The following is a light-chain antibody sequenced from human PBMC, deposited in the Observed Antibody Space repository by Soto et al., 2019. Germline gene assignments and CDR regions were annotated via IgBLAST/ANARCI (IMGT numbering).Light chain of an antibody. V-gene: IGKV3-20*01. CDR2: GAS. CDR3: QQYGSSGT. Sequence: DIGLTKYPGTLSLSPGERATLSGRASQSVSNNYLAWYQQKPGQAPRLLIYGASNRATGIPDRFSGSGSGTDFTLTISRLEPEDFAVYYCQQYGSSGTFGQGTKVDIK. J-gene: IGKJ1*01. CDR1: QSVSNNY.